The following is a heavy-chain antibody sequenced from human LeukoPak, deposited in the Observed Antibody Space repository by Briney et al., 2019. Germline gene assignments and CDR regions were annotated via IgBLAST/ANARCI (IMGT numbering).Heavy chain of an antibody. D-gene: IGHD4-17*01. CDR3: ARDRGNGDYGLFDY. Sequence: GGSLRLSCAASGFTFSSYSMNWVRQAPGKGLEWVSSISSSSSYIYYADSVKGRFTISRDNAKNSLYLQMNSLRAEDTAVYYCARDRGNGDYGLFDYWGQGTLVTVSS. CDR2: ISSSSSYI. J-gene: IGHJ4*02. V-gene: IGHV3-21*01. CDR1: GFTFSSYS.